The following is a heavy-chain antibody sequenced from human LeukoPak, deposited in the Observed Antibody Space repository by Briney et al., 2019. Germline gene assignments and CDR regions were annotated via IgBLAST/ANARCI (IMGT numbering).Heavy chain of an antibody. CDR1: GGTFSSYA. J-gene: IGHJ6*03. Sequence: GASVRVSCKASGGTFSSYAISWVRHAPGQGLEWMGGISSIFGTAGYAQKFQGRVTITADKSTSTAYMELSSLRSEDTAVYYCARDLARNTGGDIVVVPAANNYYYMDVWGKGTPVTVSS. CDR2: ISSIFGTA. CDR3: ARDLARNTGGDIVVVPAANNYYYMDV. D-gene: IGHD2-2*01. V-gene: IGHV1-69*06.